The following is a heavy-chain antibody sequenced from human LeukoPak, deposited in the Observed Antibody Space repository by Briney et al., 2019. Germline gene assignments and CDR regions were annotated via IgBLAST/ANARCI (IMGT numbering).Heavy chain of an antibody. V-gene: IGHV4-34*01. CDR1: GGSFSGYY. J-gene: IGHJ4*02. Sequence: SETLSLTCAVYGGSFSGYYWSWIRQPPGKGLEWIGEINHSGSTNYNPSLKSRVTILVDTSKNQFSLKLSSVTAADTAVYYCARKGRGYSGYARYWGQGTLVTVSS. CDR2: INHSGST. CDR3: ARKGRGYSGYARY. D-gene: IGHD5-12*01.